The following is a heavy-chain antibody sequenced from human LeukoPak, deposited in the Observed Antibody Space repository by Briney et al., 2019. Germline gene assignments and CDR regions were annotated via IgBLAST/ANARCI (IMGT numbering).Heavy chain of an antibody. Sequence: ASVKVSCKASGYTFTSYGISWVRQAPGQGLEWMGWISAYNGNTNYAQKFQGRVTMTTDTSTSTAYLELRRLRSDDTAVHYCARASPNYYDSSGYYYGFGYWGQGTLVTVSS. CDR1: GYTFTSYG. CDR3: ARASPNYYDSSGYYYGFGY. CDR2: ISAYNGNT. J-gene: IGHJ4*02. D-gene: IGHD3-22*01. V-gene: IGHV1-18*01.